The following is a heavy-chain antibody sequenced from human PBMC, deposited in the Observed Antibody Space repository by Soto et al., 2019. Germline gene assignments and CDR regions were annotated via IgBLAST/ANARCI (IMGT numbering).Heavy chain of an antibody. Sequence: PSETLSLTCAVYGGSFSGYYWSWIRQHPGKGLEWIGYIYYSGSTYYNPSLKSRVTISVDTSKNQFSLKLSSVTAADTAVYYCAREEVAYYGSGSYNWFDPWGQGTLVTVSS. V-gene: IGHV4-31*11. CDR1: GGSFSGYY. CDR3: AREEVAYYGSGSYNWFDP. D-gene: IGHD3-10*01. CDR2: IYYSGST. J-gene: IGHJ5*02.